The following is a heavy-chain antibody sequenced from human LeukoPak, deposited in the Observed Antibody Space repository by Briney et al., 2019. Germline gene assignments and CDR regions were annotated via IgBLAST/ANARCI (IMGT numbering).Heavy chain of an antibody. CDR3: ARVFYAKDIVVVPAYYYYYLDV. V-gene: IGHV1-2*02. J-gene: IGHJ6*03. CDR2: INPNSGGT. D-gene: IGHD2-2*01. Sequence: ASVKVSCKASGYTFTGYYMHWVRQAPGQGLEWMGWINPNSGGTNYAQKLQGRVTMTRDTPISTAYMEVSRLRSDDTAVYYCARVFYAKDIVVVPAYYYYYLDVWGKGTTVTVSS. CDR1: GYTFTGYY.